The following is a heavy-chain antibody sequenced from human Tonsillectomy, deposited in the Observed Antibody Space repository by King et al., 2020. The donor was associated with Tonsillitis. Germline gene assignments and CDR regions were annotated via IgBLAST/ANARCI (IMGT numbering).Heavy chain of an antibody. CDR1: RFTFPIYW. D-gene: IGHD2-8*01. J-gene: IGHJ4*02. CDR2: INPDGSEK. V-gene: IGHV3-7*01. CDR3: ARGLGQWLSLVL. Sequence: VQLVESGGGLVQPGGSLRLSCAASRFTFPIYWMTWVRQAPGKGLEWVATINPDGSEKSSLDSVKGRFTISRDNANNSLYLQMNSLRAEDTAVYYCARGLGQWLSLVLWGQGTPVTVSS.